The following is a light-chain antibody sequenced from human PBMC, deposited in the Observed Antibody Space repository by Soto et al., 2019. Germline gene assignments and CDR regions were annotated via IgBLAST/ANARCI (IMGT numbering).Light chain of an antibody. CDR3: QQYNNWPPLT. CDR2: GAS. Sequence: EIVMTQSPATLSVSSGERATLSCRASQSVSSNLAWYQKKPGQAPRLLIYGASTRATGIPARFSGSGSGTEFTLTISSLQSEDFAVYHCQQYNNWPPLTFGGGTKVEIK. V-gene: IGKV3-15*01. CDR1: QSVSSN. J-gene: IGKJ4*01.